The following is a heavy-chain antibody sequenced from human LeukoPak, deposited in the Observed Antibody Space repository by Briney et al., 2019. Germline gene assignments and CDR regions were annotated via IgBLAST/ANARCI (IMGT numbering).Heavy chain of an antibody. CDR2: IYHSGST. J-gene: IGHJ3*02. CDR3: ARAPYFDWLSASAI. CDR1: GGSISSSNW. Sequence: SETLSLTSAVSGGSISSSNWWSWVRQPPGKGLEWIGEIYHSGSTNYNPSLNSRVTISVDKSKNQFSLKLSSVTAADTAVYYCARAPYFDWLSASAIWGQGTMATVSS. D-gene: IGHD3-9*01. V-gene: IGHV4-4*02.